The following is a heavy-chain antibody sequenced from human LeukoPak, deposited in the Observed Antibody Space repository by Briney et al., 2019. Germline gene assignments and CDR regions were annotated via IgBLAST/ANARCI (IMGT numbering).Heavy chain of an antibody. CDR3: AKRLVAAGPNFDY. CDR2: ISTTGGST. Sequence: PGGSLRLSCAASGFTFSTYAMSWVRQAPGKGLEWVSSISTTGGSTYYADSVRGRFTISRDNSKNTLYLQMNSLKADDTAVYYCAKRLVAAGPNFDYWGQGTLVTVSS. V-gene: IGHV3-23*01. CDR1: GFTFSTYA. J-gene: IGHJ4*02. D-gene: IGHD6-25*01.